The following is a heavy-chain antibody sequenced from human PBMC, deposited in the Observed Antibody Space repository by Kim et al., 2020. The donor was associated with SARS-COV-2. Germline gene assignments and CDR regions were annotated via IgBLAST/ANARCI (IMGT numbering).Heavy chain of an antibody. J-gene: IGHJ3*02. V-gene: IGHV4-61*02. CDR3: ARDAGSYYDSSGYGYDAFDI. D-gene: IGHD3-22*01. CDR2: IYTSGST. CDR1: GGSISSGSYY. Sequence: SETLSLTCTVSGGSISSGSYYWSWIRQPAGKGLEWIGRIYTSGSTNYNPSLKSRVTISVDTSKNQFSLKLSSVTAADTAVYYCARDAGSYYDSSGYGYDAFDIWGQGTMVTVSS.